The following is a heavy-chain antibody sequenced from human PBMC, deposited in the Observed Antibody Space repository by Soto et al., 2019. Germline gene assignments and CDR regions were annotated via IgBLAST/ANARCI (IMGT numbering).Heavy chain of an antibody. CDR3: ARHGGYDRYYGMDV. V-gene: IGHV1-18*01. CDR2: ISAYNGHT. Sequence: QVHLVQSGGEVKKPGASLKVSCKASGYTFTRYGISWVRQAPGQGLEWMGWISAYNGHTDYAQKFQGRVSMTTDTPTGTAYMELRSLRSDDTAVYYCARHGGYDRYYGMDVWGQGTTVIVSS. CDR1: GYTFTRYG. J-gene: IGHJ6*02. D-gene: IGHD5-12*01.